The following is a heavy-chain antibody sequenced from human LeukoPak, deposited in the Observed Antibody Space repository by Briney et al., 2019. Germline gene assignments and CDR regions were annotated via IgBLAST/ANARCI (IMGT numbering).Heavy chain of an antibody. D-gene: IGHD3-10*01. Sequence: SETLSLTCAVYGGSFSGYYWSWIRQPPGKGLEWIGEINHSGSTNYNPSLKSRVTISVDTSKNQFSLKLSSVTAADTAVYYCARARYGSGSYHYMDVWGKGTTVTISS. CDR2: INHSGST. V-gene: IGHV4-34*01. CDR3: ARARYGSGSYHYMDV. CDR1: GGSFSGYY. J-gene: IGHJ6*03.